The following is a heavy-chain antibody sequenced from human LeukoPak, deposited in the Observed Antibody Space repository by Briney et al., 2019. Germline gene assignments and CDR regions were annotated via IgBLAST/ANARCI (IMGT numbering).Heavy chain of an antibody. Sequence: SGTLSLTCGVSGGSVTSTNWWTWVRQPPGKGLEWIGEVHLDGRTNYDPSLKSRLTISVDLSENHISLKLTSVTAADTAVYYCAREGGFFRPLDYSGQGTLVTVSS. CDR2: VHLDGRT. J-gene: IGHJ4*02. V-gene: IGHV4-4*02. D-gene: IGHD3-3*01. CDR1: GGSVTSTNW. CDR3: AREGGFFRPLDY.